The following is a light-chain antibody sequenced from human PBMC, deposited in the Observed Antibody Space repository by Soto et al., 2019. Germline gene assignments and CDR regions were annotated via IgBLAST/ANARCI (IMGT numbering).Light chain of an antibody. J-gene: IGKJ3*01. CDR2: AAS. CDR1: QSISNH. Sequence: DIQMTQSPSSLSASVEDRVIITCRASQSISNHLNWYQQKPGKAPKLLIYAASNLQSGVPSRFSGSGSGTDFTLTISSLQPEDFATYFCQQGYSFAFTFGPGTKVDIK. CDR3: QQGYSFAFT. V-gene: IGKV1-39*01.